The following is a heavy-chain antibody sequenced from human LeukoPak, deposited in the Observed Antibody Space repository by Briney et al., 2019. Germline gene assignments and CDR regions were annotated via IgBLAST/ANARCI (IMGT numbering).Heavy chain of an antibody. D-gene: IGHD2-15*01. CDR2: IYYSGST. V-gene: IGHV4-61*01. Sequence: SETLSLTCTVSGGSVSSGSYYWSWIRQPPGKGLEWIGYIYYSGSTNYNPSLKSRVTISVDTSKNQFSLKLSSVTAADTAVYYCARDGPTLGYCSGGSCGDIDYWGQGTLVTVSS. J-gene: IGHJ4*02. CDR1: GGSVSSGSYY. CDR3: ARDGPTLGYCSGGSCGDIDY.